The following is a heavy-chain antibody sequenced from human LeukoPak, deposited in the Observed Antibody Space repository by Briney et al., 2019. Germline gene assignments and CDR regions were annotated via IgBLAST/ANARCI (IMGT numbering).Heavy chain of an antibody. D-gene: IGHD6-19*01. Sequence: GGSLRLSCAASGFTFSSYSMNWVRQAPGKGLEWVSSISSSSSYIYYADSVKGRFTISRDNAKNSLYLQMNSLRAEDTAVYYCASFCSGCSYFDYWGQGTLVTVSS. CDR2: ISSSSSYI. CDR3: ASFCSGCSYFDY. J-gene: IGHJ4*02. V-gene: IGHV3-21*01. CDR1: GFTFSSYS.